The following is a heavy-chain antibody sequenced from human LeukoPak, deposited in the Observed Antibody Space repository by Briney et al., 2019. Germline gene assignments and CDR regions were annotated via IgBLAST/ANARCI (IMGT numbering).Heavy chain of an antibody. CDR3: ARSYDTNFDY. D-gene: IGHD3-3*01. V-gene: IGHV4-59*01. J-gene: IGHJ4*02. CDR1: GDSIDSYY. CDR2: IYFSGST. Sequence: SETLSLTCTVSGDSIDSYYWSWIRQPPGKGLEWIGYIYFSGSTSYNPSLKSRVTISVDRSKNQFSLKLSSVAAADTAVYYCARSYDTNFDYWGQGTLVTVSS.